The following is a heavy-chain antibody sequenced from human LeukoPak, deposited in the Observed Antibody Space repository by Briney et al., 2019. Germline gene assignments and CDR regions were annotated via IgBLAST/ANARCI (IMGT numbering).Heavy chain of an antibody. CDR2: IGGSGGST. CDR1: GFTFNSYA. V-gene: IGHV3-23*01. Sequence: GGSLRLSCAASGFTFNSYAMSWVRQAPGKGLEWVSAIGGSGGSTYYADSVKGRFTISRDNSKNTLYLQMNSLRAEDTAVYYCAKVSVGSGSYFPDYWGQGTLVTVSS. D-gene: IGHD3-10*01. CDR3: AKVSVGSGSYFPDY. J-gene: IGHJ4*02.